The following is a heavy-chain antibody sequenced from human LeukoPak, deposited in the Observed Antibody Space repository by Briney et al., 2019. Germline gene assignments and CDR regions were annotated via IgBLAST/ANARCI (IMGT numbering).Heavy chain of an antibody. D-gene: IGHD3-10*01. CDR1: GYTFTGYY. V-gene: IGHV1-2*02. J-gene: IGHJ3*01. CDR2: INPNSGGT. CDR3: ARDLRGITMVRGVFDTFDL. Sequence: ASAKVSCKASGYTFTGYYMHWVRQAPGQGLEWMGWINPNSGGTNYAQKFQGRVTMTRETSISTAYMELSRLTSDDTAVYYCARDLRGITMVRGVFDTFDLWGQGTKVTVSS.